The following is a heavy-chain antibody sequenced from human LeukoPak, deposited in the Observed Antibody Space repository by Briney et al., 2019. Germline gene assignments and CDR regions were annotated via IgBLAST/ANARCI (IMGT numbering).Heavy chain of an antibody. Sequence: PSETLSLTCTVSGGSISSHYWSWIRQPPGKGLKWIGHIYSSGSTNFSPSLKSGVTISVAPSKKQFSLKLSSVTAADTAVYYCARGSYYYDSSGYSMGYGMDVWGQGTTVTVSS. CDR3: ARGSYYYDSSGYSMGYGMDV. V-gene: IGHV4-59*11. CDR1: GGSISSHY. J-gene: IGHJ6*02. CDR2: IYSSGST. D-gene: IGHD3-22*01.